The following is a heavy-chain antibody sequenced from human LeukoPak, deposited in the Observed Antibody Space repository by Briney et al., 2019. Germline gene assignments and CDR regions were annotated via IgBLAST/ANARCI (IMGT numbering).Heavy chain of an antibody. CDR2: IYTSGST. CDR1: GGSISRYS. D-gene: IGHD1-26*01. J-gene: IGHJ4*02. CDR3: ARTSSKWDHTYDY. V-gene: IGHV4-4*07. Sequence: SETLSLTCTVSGGSISRYSLSWIRQPAGKGLEWIGRIYTSGSTNYNPSLKSRVTISLDKSKNQFSLNLSSVTAADTAVYYCARTSSKWDHTYDYWGQGTLVTVSS.